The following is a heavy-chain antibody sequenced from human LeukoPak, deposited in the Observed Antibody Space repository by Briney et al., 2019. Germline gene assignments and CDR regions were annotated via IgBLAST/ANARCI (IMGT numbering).Heavy chain of an antibody. CDR2: ISGTSGTT. CDR1: GFTFSRSV. V-gene: IGHV3-23*01. J-gene: IGHJ3*02. CDR3: AKDPPSVVANAFHI. Sequence: GGSLRLSCAASGFTFSRSVMSWVRAALGEGLEWVSTISGTSGTTYYPDSVKGRFTISRSNSKNTLYLEMDSLRADDTAVYSCAKDPPSVVANAFHIWGQGTMVTVSS. D-gene: IGHD5-12*01.